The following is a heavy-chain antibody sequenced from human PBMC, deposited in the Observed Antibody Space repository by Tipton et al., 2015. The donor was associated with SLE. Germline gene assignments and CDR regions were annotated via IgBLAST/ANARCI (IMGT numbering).Heavy chain of an antibody. J-gene: IGHJ4*02. D-gene: IGHD1-26*01. CDR2: ISWNSGSI. V-gene: IGHV3-9*03. CDR1: GFTFDDYA. Sequence: SLRLSCAASGFTFDDYAMHWVRQAPGKGLEWVSGISWNSGSIGYADSVKGRFTISRDNAKNSLYLQMNSLRAEDMALYYCAKDSAALIVGAMGFFDYWGQGTLVTVSS. CDR3: AKDSAALIVGAMGFFDY.